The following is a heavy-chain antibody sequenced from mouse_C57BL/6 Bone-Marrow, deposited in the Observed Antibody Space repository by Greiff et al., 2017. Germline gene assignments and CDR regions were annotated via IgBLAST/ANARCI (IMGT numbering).Heavy chain of an antibody. D-gene: IGHD2-1*01. CDR3: ARERGNYRDYYAMDY. Sequence: EVKLVESAGGLVQPGGSLKLSSAASGFTFSDSYMYWVRQTPETRLEWVAYISNGGGSTYYPDTVKGRFTISRDNAKNTLYLQMSRLKSEDTAMYYCARERGNYRDYYAMDYRGQGASVTVSS. V-gene: IGHV5-12*01. CDR1: GFTFSDSY. J-gene: IGHJ4*01. CDR2: ISNGGGST.